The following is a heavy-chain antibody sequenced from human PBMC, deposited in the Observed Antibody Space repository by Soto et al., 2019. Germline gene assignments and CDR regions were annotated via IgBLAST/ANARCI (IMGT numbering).Heavy chain of an antibody. CDR1: GLTLSSYG. CDR3: AKPSKYDSGGYYWAFDY. V-gene: IGHV3-23*01. CDR2: ITGSGGTT. Sequence: GGSMRLSCAASGLTLSSYGMSWVRKAPGKGLAWVSVITGSGGTTYYADSVKGRFTISRDNSNNALYLQMNSLRAEDTAVYYCAKPSKYDSGGYYWAFDYWGQGTLVTVSS. D-gene: IGHD3-22*01. J-gene: IGHJ4*02.